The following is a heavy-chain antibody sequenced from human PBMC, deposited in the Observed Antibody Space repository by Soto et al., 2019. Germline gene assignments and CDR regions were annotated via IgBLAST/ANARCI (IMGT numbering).Heavy chain of an antibody. J-gene: IGHJ5*02. CDR3: AKVSCGWSGWLDP. V-gene: IGHV3-23*01. CDR2: ISGNGGST. CDR1: GFTFSSYD. Sequence: EVQVLESGGGLVQPGGSLRLSCAASGFTFSSYDMSWVRQAPGKGLEWVSAISGNGGSTYYADSVKGRFTISRDNSKNPLLLQMNSLRGDDTAVFYCAKVSCGWSGWLDPWGQGTLVTVSS. D-gene: IGHD6-19*01.